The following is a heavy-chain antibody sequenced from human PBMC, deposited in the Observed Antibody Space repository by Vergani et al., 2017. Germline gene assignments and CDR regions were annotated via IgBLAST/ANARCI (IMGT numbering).Heavy chain of an antibody. V-gene: IGHV3-48*04. CDR3: ARDNSADYYGSGKGWFDP. Sequence: EVQLLESGGGLVQPGGSLRLSCAASGFTFSSYAMSWVRQAPGKGLEWVSYISSSGSTIYYADSVKGRFTISRDNAKNSLYLQMNSLRAEDTAVYYCARDNSADYYGSGKGWFDPWGQGTLVTVSS. CDR1: GFTFSSYA. CDR2: ISSSGSTI. D-gene: IGHD3-10*01. J-gene: IGHJ5*02.